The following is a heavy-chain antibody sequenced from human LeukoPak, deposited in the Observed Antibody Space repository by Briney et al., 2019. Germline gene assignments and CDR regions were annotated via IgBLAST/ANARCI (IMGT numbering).Heavy chain of an antibody. Sequence: QAGGSLRLSCAAAGFTFSSYEMNWVRQAPGKGLEWVSYISSSGSTIYYADSVKGRFTISRDNAKNSLYLQMNSLRVEDTAVYYCAREPQQFLEWLLDASPDYYYYMDVWGKGTTVTVSS. CDR3: AREPQQFLEWLLDASPDYYYYMDV. D-gene: IGHD3-3*01. J-gene: IGHJ6*03. CDR2: ISSSGSTI. CDR1: GFTFSSYE. V-gene: IGHV3-48*03.